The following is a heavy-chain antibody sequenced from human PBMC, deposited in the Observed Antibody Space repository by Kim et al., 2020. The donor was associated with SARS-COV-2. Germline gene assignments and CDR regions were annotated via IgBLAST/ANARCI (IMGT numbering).Heavy chain of an antibody. V-gene: IGHV4-4*07. J-gene: IGHJ3*02. CDR3: AGGLSTQIGFRAFDI. Sequence: PPLKSRLTMSVDKSKNQFSLKLRSVTAADTAVYYCAGGLSTQIGFRAFDIWGQGTMVTVSS. D-gene: IGHD2-15*01.